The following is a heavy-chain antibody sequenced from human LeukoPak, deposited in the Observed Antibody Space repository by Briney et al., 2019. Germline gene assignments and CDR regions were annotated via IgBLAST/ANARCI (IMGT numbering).Heavy chain of an antibody. CDR2: IKQAGSEK. V-gene: IGHV3-7*01. CDR3: ARAKEDTSGCLDY. D-gene: IGHD6-19*01. J-gene: IGHJ4*02. Sequence: GGSLRLSCAASGFTFSSYWMNWVRQAPGKGLEWVANIKQAGSEKYYVDSVKGRFTISRDNAKNSLYLHMNSLRAEDTAVYYCARAKEDTSGCLDYWGQGTLVTVSS. CDR1: GFTFSSYW.